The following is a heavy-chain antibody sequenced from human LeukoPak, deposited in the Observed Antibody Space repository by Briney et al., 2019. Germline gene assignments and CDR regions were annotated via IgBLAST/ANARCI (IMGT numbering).Heavy chain of an antibody. CDR2: INHSGST. Sequence: SETLSLTCAVYGGSFSGYYWSWIRQPPGKGLEWIGEINHSGSTNYNPSLKSRVTISVATSKNQFSLKLSSVTAADTAVYYCARARGSSGHKLSDYWGQGTLVTVSS. CDR3: ARARGSSGHKLSDY. CDR1: GGSFSGYY. D-gene: IGHD6-19*01. J-gene: IGHJ4*02. V-gene: IGHV4-34*01.